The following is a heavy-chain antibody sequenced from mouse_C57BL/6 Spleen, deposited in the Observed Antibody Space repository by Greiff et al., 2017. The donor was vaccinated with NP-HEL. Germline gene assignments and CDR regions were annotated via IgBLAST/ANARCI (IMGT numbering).Heavy chain of an antibody. CDR1: GYTFTSYW. V-gene: IGHV1-61*01. CDR2: IYPSDSET. Sequence: QVQLQQSGAELVRPGSSVKLSCKASGYTFTSYWMDWVKQRPGQGLEWIGNIYPSDSETHYNQKFKDKATLTVDKSSSTAYMQLSSLTSEDSAVYYCARRGDGYYGDAMDYWGQGTSVTVSS. J-gene: IGHJ4*01. D-gene: IGHD2-3*01. CDR3: ARRGDGYYGDAMDY.